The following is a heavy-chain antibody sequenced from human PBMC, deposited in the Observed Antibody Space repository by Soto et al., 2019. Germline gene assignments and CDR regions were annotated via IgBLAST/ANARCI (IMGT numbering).Heavy chain of an antibody. CDR2: IYYSGST. V-gene: IGHV4-31*03. J-gene: IGHJ4*02. CDR3: ARGDFGEFFFDY. D-gene: IGHD3-10*01. Sequence: QVQLQESGPGLVKPSQTLSLTCTVSGGSISSDIYYWNWIRQHPGKGLEWLGYIYYSGSTYYNPSLKGRVTLSVDTSKNQFSLRLSSVTAADTAVYYCARGDFGEFFFDYWGQGTLVTVSS. CDR1: GGSISSDIYY.